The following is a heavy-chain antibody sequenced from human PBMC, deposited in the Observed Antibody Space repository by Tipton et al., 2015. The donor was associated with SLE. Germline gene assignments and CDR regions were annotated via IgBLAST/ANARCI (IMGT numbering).Heavy chain of an antibody. Sequence: TLSLTCVVSGYSISCGYYWAWVRQPPGKGLEWIGTVYHTGNTYYNPSLKSRVTMSVDTSKNQFSLKLNSVTAADTAVYYCAKNSGSYYFDDWGQGTLVTVS. J-gene: IGHJ4*02. D-gene: IGHD3-10*01. V-gene: IGHV4-38-2*01. CDR2: VYHTGNT. CDR3: AKNSGSYYFDD. CDR1: GYSISCGYY.